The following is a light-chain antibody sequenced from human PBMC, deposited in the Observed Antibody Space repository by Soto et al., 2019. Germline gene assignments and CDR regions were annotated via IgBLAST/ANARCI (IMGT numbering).Light chain of an antibody. CDR1: TSNLGAGYD. V-gene: IGLV1-40*01. CDR2: GNR. CDR3: AAWDDSLNGYV. Sequence: QSVLTQPPSVSGAPGQRVTLSCTGNTSNLGAGYDVHWYQQLPGAAPKLVIFGNRNRPSGVPERFSGSKSGTSASLAISGLQSEDKADYYCAAWDDSLNGYVFGTGTKVTVL. J-gene: IGLJ1*01.